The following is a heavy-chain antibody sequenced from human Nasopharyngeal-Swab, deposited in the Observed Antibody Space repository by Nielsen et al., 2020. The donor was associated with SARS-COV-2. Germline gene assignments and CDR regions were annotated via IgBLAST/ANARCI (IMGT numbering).Heavy chain of an antibody. D-gene: IGHD5-12*01. V-gene: IGHV3-21*04. Sequence: VRQAPGKGLEWVSSISSSSSYIYYADSVKGRFTISRDNAKNSLYLQMNSLRAEDTAVYYCANLPIVATSLDYWGQGTLVTVSS. CDR2: ISSSSSYI. J-gene: IGHJ4*02. CDR3: ANLPIVATSLDY.